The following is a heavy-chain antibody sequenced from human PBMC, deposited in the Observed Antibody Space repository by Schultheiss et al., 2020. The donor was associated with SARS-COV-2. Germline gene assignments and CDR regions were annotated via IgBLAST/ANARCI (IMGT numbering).Heavy chain of an antibody. Sequence: GGSLRLSCPASGFTVSSNYMSWVRQAPGKGLEWVSLMYSGGTTYYADSVKGRFTISRDNAKNSLYLQMNSLRAEDTAVYYCARTYYYDSSGYYDLDYWGQGTLVTVSS. D-gene: IGHD3-22*01. CDR3: ARTYYYDSSGYYDLDY. CDR1: GFTVSSNY. J-gene: IGHJ4*02. CDR2: MYSGGTT. V-gene: IGHV3-53*01.